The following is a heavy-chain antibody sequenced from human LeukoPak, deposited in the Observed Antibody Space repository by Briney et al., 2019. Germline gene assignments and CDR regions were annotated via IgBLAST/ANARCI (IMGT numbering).Heavy chain of an antibody. CDR2: IKQDGSEK. CDR1: GFTFSSYW. V-gene: IGHV3-7*01. CDR3: AREGFYSSSWDFDY. Sequence: GGSLRLSCAASGFTFSSYWMSWVRQAPGKGLEWVANIKQDGSEKYYVDSVKGRFTISRDNAKNSLYLQMNSLRAEDTAAYYCAREGFYSSSWDFDYWGQGTLVTVSS. D-gene: IGHD6-13*01. J-gene: IGHJ4*02.